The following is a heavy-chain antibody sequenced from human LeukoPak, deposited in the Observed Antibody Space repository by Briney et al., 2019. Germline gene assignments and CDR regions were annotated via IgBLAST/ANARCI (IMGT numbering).Heavy chain of an antibody. V-gene: IGHV1-69*13. CDR2: IIPIFGTA. J-gene: IGHJ3*02. Sequence: SVKVSCKASGGTFSSYAISWVRQAPGQGLEWMGGIIPIFGTANYAQKFQGRVTITADESTSTAYMELSSLRSEDTAVCYCARRPRLSDAFDIWGQGTMVTVSS. CDR3: ARRPRLSDAFDI. CDR1: GGTFSSYA. D-gene: IGHD4/OR15-4a*01.